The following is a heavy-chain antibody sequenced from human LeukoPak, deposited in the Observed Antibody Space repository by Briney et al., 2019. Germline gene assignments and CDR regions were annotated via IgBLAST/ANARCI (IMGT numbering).Heavy chain of an antibody. CDR1: GYSISSGYY. CDR3: ARVSGSYYSGGFDY. V-gene: IGHV4-38-2*02. D-gene: IGHD1-26*01. J-gene: IGHJ4*02. CDR2: IYHSGST. Sequence: PSETLSLTCTVSGYSISSGYYWGWIRQPPGKGLEWIGSIYHSGSTYYNPSLKSRVTISVDTSKNQLSLKLSSVTAADTAVYYCARVSGSYYSGGFDYWGQGTLVTVSS.